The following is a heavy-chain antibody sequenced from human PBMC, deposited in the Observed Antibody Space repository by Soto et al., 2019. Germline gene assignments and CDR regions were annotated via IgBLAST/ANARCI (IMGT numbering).Heavy chain of an antibody. CDR3: ARDWDCSGGSCYYDYHGMDV. CDR1: GFTFSSYS. D-gene: IGHD2-15*01. Sequence: EVQLVESGGGLVKPGGSLRLSCAASGFTFSSYSMNWVRQAPGKGLEWVSSISSSSSYIYYADSVKGRFTISRDNAKNSLYLQMNSLRAEDTAVYYCARDWDCSGGSCYYDYHGMDVWGQGTTVTVSS. CDR2: ISSSSSYI. J-gene: IGHJ6*02. V-gene: IGHV3-21*01.